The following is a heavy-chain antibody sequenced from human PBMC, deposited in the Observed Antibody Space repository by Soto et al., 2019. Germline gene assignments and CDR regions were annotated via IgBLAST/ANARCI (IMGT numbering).Heavy chain of an antibody. J-gene: IGHJ6*04. D-gene: IGHD2-2*01. Sequence: SVKVSCKASGFTFTSSAVQWVRQARGQRLEWIGWIVVGSGNTNYAQKFQERVTITRDMSTSTAYMELSSLRSEDTAVYYCAAGTHADYYYYYGMDVWGEGTTVTVSS. CDR3: AAGTHADYYYYYGMDV. CDR1: GFTFTSSA. V-gene: IGHV1-58*01. CDR2: IVVGSGNT.